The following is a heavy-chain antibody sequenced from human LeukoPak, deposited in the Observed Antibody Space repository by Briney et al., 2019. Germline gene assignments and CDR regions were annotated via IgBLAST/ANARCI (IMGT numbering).Heavy chain of an antibody. V-gene: IGHV3-7*03. CDR2: IKQDGSEK. CDR3: AKGSCSSTTCLKTD. Sequence: GGSLRLSCAASGFTFSSYWMSWVRQAPGKGLEWVANIKQDGSEKYYADSVKGRFTISRDNSKNTLYLQMNSLKSEDTAVYYCAKGSCSSTTCLKTDWGQGAPVTVSS. D-gene: IGHD2-2*01. J-gene: IGHJ4*02. CDR1: GFTFSSYW.